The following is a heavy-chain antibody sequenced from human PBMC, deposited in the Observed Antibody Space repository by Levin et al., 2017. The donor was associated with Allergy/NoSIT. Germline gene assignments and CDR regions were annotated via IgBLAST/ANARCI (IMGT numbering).Heavy chain of an antibody. CDR3: ARGDGYTGYDGLNWFDP. Sequence: LSLTCAASGFTFSNSAMHWVRQAPGKGLEWVTFISYSGHNIYYADSVKGRFIISRDNSKDTLYLQMNSLRAEDTAVYYCARGDGYTGYDGLNWFDPWGQGTLVTVSS. CDR2: ISYSGHNI. V-gene: IGHV3-30*03. J-gene: IGHJ5*02. D-gene: IGHD5-12*01. CDR1: GFTFSNSA.